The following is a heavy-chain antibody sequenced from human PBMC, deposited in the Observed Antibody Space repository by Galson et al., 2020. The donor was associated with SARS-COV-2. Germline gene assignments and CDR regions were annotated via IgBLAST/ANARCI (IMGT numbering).Heavy chain of an antibody. D-gene: IGHD6-6*01. CDR3: AAFVARPVY. CDR2: IVVGSGKT. J-gene: IGHJ4*02. Sequence: SVTVSCKTSGFTFTSSAVQWVRQPRGQRLEWIGWIVVGSGKTNYAQKFQERVTITRDMSTSTAYMELSSLRYEDTAVYYFAAFVARPVYWGQGTLVTVSS. V-gene: IGHV1-58*01. CDR1: GFTFTSSA.